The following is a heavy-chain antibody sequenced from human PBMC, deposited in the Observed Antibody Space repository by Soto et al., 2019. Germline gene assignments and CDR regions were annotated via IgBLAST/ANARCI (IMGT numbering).Heavy chain of an antibody. CDR2: ISGSSTYI. V-gene: IGHV3-21*01. J-gene: IGHJ4*02. D-gene: IGHD5-12*01. CDR3: VRGWLRDPWMY. CDR1: GFIFSRYT. Sequence: EVQLVESGGGLVKPGGSLRLSCAASGFIFSRYTVNWVRQAPGKGLEWVSSISGSSTYIYYADSVKGRFTISRGNSLYLQMSSLRAEDTAVYYCVRGWLRDPWMYWGQGTLVTVSS.